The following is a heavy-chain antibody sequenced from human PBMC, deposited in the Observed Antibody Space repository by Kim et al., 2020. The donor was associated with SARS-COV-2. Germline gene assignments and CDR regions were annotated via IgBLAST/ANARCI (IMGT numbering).Heavy chain of an antibody. CDR3: TRHVRRLESSSIHYYYYLDV. J-gene: IGHJ6*03. CDR1: GFTFSGSA. Sequence: GGSLRLSCAASGFTFSGSAMHWVRQASGKGLEWVGRVRSKANNYATEYSASVKGRFTISRDDSQNTAYLQMNSLITEDTAVYFCTRHVRRLESSSIHYYYYLDVWGKGTTVTVSS. D-gene: IGHD6-6*01. V-gene: IGHV3-73*01. CDR2: VRSKANNYAT.